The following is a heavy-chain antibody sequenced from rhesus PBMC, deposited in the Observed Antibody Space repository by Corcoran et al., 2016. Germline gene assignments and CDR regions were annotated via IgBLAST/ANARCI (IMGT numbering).Heavy chain of an antibody. CDR1: GVSISTTGTG. V-gene: IGHV2-95*01. CDR3: ARVRGGQFDY. J-gene: IGHJ4*01. Sequence: QVTLKESGPALVKPTQTLTLTCTFSGVSISTTGTGVGWIRHPPGKALEWLASIFWNDSKYYSTSLKNRLTISTDTSKHQVVLTMPNMDPVDTATYSWARVRGGQFDYWCQGVLVTVSS. CDR2: IFWNDSK.